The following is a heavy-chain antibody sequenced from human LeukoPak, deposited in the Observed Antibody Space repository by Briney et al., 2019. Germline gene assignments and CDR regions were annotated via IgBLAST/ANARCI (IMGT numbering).Heavy chain of an antibody. CDR2: IKYDGREK. V-gene: IGHV3-7*01. Sequence: PGGSLRLSCAATGFTFSNYWMSWLRQAPGKGLVWVANIKYDGREKQYVDSVKGRFTISRDNAKNSLFLKMNSLRAEDTAVYYCARYLNSGPEDFWGQGTLVTVSS. J-gene: IGHJ4*02. CDR1: GFTFSNYW. D-gene: IGHD1-26*01. CDR3: ARYLNSGPEDF.